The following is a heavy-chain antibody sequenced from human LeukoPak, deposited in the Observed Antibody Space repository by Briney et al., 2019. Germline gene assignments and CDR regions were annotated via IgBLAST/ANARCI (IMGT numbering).Heavy chain of an antibody. D-gene: IGHD6-19*01. CDR2: IKKDGSEK. V-gene: IGHV3-7*04. J-gene: IGHJ4*02. CDR1: GFTFSSYW. CDR3: VGGSGWLPDY. Sequence: GGSLRLSCAASGFTFSSYWMNWVRQAPGKGLEWVANIKKDGSEKYYADSAKGRFTISRDNAKNSLYLQMNSLRADDTAVYYCVGGSGWLPDYWGQGTLVTVSS.